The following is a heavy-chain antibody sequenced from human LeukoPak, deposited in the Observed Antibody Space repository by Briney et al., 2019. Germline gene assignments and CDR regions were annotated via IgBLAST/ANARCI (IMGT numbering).Heavy chain of an antibody. D-gene: IGHD2-15*01. CDR3: ARETRDPIGYCSGGSCWTFDP. CDR2: FVPIFGTA. CDR1: GGTFSSYA. Sequence: SVKVSCKASGGTFSSYAISWVRQAPGQGLEWMGGFVPIFGTANYAQKFQGRVTITADESTSTAYMELSSLRSEDTAVYYCARETRDPIGYCSGGSCWTFDPWGQGTLVTVSS. J-gene: IGHJ5*02. V-gene: IGHV1-69*01.